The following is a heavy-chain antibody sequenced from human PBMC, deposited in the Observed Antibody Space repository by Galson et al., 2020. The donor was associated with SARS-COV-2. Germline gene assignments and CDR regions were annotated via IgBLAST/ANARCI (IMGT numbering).Heavy chain of an antibody. CDR3: ARAATGSYYNAFDP. Sequence: GGSLRLSCAASGFTFTIFTLHWVRQAPGKGLEWVAVTSSDGTSHYYTDSVTGRFTISRDNSKNMLFLQMHSLRVEDTAIYYCARAATGSYYNAFDPWGQGTMVTVSS. J-gene: IGHJ5*02. D-gene: IGHD1-26*01. CDR2: TSSDGTSH. CDR1: GFTFTIFT. V-gene: IGHV3-30-3*01.